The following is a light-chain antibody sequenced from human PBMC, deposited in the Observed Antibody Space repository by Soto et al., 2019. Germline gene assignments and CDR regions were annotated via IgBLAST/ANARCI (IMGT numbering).Light chain of an antibody. J-gene: IGKJ5*01. Sequence: EIVLTQSPGTLSLSPGERATLSCRASQSVSSTYLAWYEQKPGQAPRLLIYGASSRAAGIPARCSGGGSWTDVTLTINSLEPEDFAVYYCQQRSNRPPITFGQGTRLEIK. CDR1: QSVSSTY. CDR3: QQRSNRPPIT. CDR2: GAS. V-gene: IGKV3D-20*02.